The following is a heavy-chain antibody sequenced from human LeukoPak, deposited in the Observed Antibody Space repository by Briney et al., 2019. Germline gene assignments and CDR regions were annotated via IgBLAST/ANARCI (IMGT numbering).Heavy chain of an antibody. CDR2: ISGSGGST. D-gene: IGHD5-24*01. CDR3: ARDHQQERWLQLDYYYGMDV. Sequence: GGSLRLSCAASGFTFSSYAMSWVRQAPGKGLEWVSAISGSGGSTYYADSVKGRFTISRDNSKNTLYLQMNSLRAEDTAVYYCARDHQQERWLQLDYYYGMDVWGQGTTVTVSS. J-gene: IGHJ6*02. V-gene: IGHV3-23*01. CDR1: GFTFSSYA.